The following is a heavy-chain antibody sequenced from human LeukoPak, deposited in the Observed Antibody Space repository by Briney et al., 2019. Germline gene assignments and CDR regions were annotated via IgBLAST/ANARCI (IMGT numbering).Heavy chain of an antibody. Sequence: SETLSLTCSVSGGSISTNYWSWIRQPPGKGLEWIGYIYNSGSTNYNPSLKSRVTISVDTSKNQFSLKLNSVTAADTAVYYCARGLYCSSTSCYKSPASNWFDPWGQGTLVTVSS. J-gene: IGHJ5*02. CDR3: ARGLYCSSTSCYKSPASNWFDP. D-gene: IGHD2-2*02. CDR1: GGSISTNY. V-gene: IGHV4-59*12. CDR2: IYNSGST.